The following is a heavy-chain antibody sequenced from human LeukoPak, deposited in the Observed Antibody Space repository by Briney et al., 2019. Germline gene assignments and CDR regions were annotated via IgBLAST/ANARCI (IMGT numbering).Heavy chain of an antibody. V-gene: IGHV3-53*04. CDR2: ISSGGTT. D-gene: IGHD4-17*01. CDR3: ARDRSYGDFAWGY. Sequence: GGSLRLSCAASGFTVSSNFMTWVRQAPGKGLEWVSVISSGGTTYYADSVKGRFTISRHSSKNTVYLQMDSLRAEDTAVYYCARDRSYGDFAWGYWGQGTLVTVSS. CDR1: GFTVSSNF. J-gene: IGHJ4*02.